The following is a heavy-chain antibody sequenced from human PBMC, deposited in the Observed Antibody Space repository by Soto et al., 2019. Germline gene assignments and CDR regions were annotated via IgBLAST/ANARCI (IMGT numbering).Heavy chain of an antibody. D-gene: IGHD6-6*01. J-gene: IGHJ5*02. CDR2: IYYSGST. Sequence: SETLSLTCTVSGGSISSYYWSWIRQPPGKGLEWIGYIYYSGSTDYNPSLKSRVTISVDTSKNQFSLKLSSVTAADTAVYYCARGSIAARPLGVGAWFDPWGQGTPVTV. CDR1: GGSISSYY. CDR3: ARGSIAARPLGVGAWFDP. V-gene: IGHV4-59*01.